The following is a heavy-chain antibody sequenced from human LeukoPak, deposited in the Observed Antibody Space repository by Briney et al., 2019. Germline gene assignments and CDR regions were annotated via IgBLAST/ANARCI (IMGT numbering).Heavy chain of an antibody. CDR3: ARDPKNVGDYVWGSYRYLNWFDP. Sequence: ASVKVSCKASGYTFTGYYMHWVRQAPGQGLEWMGWINPNSGGTNYAQKFQGRVTMTRDTSIGTAHMELSRLRSDDTAVYYCARDPKNVGDYVWGSYRYLNWFDPWGQGTLVTVSS. V-gene: IGHV1-2*02. D-gene: IGHD3-16*02. J-gene: IGHJ5*02. CDR1: GYTFTGYY. CDR2: INPNSGGT.